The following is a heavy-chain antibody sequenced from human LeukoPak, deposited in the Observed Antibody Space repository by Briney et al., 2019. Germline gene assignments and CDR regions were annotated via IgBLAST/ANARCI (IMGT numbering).Heavy chain of an antibody. V-gene: IGHV3-72*01. CDR2: TRNKAESYKT. D-gene: IGHD3-3*01. CDR3: ARESSIFGVVARSYMDV. CDR1: GFTFSDHY. J-gene: IGHJ6*03. Sequence: RGSPRLSCAASGFTFSDHYIDWVRQAPGKGVEGVGRTRNKAESYKTEYAASVKGRFTISRDDSKKSLYLQMNSLKTEDTAVYYCARESSIFGVVARSYMDVWGKGTTVTVSS.